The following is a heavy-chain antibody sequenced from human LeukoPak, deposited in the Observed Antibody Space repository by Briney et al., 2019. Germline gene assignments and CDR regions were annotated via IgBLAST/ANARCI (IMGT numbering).Heavy chain of an antibody. Sequence: PSETLSLTCTVSGGSISSPSYYWGWVRQSPGKGLEWIGSVYYTGRTDYNPSLESRVIMSMDTSKNQYFMRLNSVTATDTAVYYCARVHSSPYLYFDYWGQGTLVTVSS. D-gene: IGHD6-6*01. CDR1: GGSISSPSYY. J-gene: IGHJ4*02. V-gene: IGHV4-39*01. CDR2: VYYTGRT. CDR3: ARVHSSPYLYFDY.